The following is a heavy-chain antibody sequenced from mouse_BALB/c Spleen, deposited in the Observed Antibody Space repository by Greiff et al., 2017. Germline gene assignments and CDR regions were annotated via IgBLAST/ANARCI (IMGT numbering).Heavy chain of an antibody. CDR1: GFNIKDTY. Sequence: VQLKESGAELVKPGASVKLSCTASGFNIKDTYMHWVKQRPEQGLEWIGRIDPANGNTKYDPKFQGKATITADTSSNTAYLQLSSLTSEDTAVYYCARGPGWFAYWGQGTLVTVSA. J-gene: IGHJ3*01. V-gene: IGHV14-3*02. CDR2: IDPANGNT. CDR3: ARGPGWFAY.